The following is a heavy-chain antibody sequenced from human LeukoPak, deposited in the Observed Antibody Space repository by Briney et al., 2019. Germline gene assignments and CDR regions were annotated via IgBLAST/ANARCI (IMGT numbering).Heavy chain of an antibody. Sequence: GESLKISCKGSGYSFTSYWIGWVRQMPGKGLEWMGIIYPGDSDTRYSPSFQGQVTISADKSISTAYLQWSSLKASDTAMYYCARQPTVNYDFWSGYSDYYFDYWGQGTLVTVSS. CDR1: GYSFTSYW. D-gene: IGHD3-3*01. V-gene: IGHV5-51*01. CDR3: ARQPTVNYDFWSGYSDYYFDY. CDR2: IYPGDSDT. J-gene: IGHJ4*02.